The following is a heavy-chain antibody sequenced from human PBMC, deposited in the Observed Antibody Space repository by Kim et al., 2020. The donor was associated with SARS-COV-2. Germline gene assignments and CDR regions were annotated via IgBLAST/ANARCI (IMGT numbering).Heavy chain of an antibody. V-gene: IGHV1-69*13. D-gene: IGHD3-9*01. CDR2: IIPIFGSP. CDR3: ATSNYDILTGAFDS. Sequence: SVKVSCRPSGGSFGKFAIAWVRQAPGQGLEWIGGIIPIFGSPNYRREFQDRFTISVDESTSTVFMELSSLTSEDTAVYFCATSNYDILTGAFDSWGQGT. CDR1: GGSFGKFA. J-gene: IGHJ4*02.